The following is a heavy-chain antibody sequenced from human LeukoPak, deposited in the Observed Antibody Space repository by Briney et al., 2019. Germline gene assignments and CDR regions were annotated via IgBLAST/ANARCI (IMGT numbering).Heavy chain of an antibody. D-gene: IGHD3-10*01. CDR3: ARDDYGSGSYYTRYGFDP. J-gene: IGHJ5*02. CDR2: IYYSGST. Sequence: SETLSLTCTVSGGSISSYYWSWIRQPPGKGLEWIGYIYYSGSTNYNPSLKSRVTISVDTSKNQFSLKLSSVTAADTAVYYCARDDYGSGSYYTRYGFDPWGQGTLVTVSS. CDR1: GGSISSYY. V-gene: IGHV4-59*12.